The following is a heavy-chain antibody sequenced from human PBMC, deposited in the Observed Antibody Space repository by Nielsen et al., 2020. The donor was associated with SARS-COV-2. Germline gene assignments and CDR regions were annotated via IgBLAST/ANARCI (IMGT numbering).Heavy chain of an antibody. CDR1: GFTFSTYG. V-gene: IGHV3-30*18. Sequence: GGSLRLSCAASGFTFSTYGMHWVRQAPGKGPEWVAAISYDGSNKYYVDSVKDRFTISRDNSKNTLYLQMSSLREEDTAVYYCAKDWTAIVVVPSGGVDYWGQGTLVTVSS. J-gene: IGHJ4*02. CDR2: ISYDGSNK. D-gene: IGHD2-15*01. CDR3: AKDWTAIVVVPSGGVDY.